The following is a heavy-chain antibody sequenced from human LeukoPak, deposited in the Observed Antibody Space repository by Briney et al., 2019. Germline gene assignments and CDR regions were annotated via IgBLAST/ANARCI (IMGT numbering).Heavy chain of an antibody. CDR3: ARDKRYCSGGSCPNNWFDP. CDR2: INPNSGGT. CDR1: GYTFTGYY. D-gene: IGHD2-15*01. V-gene: IGHV1-2*06. Sequence: ASVKVSCKASGYTFTGYYMHLVRQAPGQGLEWMGRINPNSGGTNYAQKFQGRVTMTRDTSISTAYMELSRLRSDDTAVNYCARDKRYCSGGSCPNNWFDPWGQGTLVTVSS. J-gene: IGHJ5*02.